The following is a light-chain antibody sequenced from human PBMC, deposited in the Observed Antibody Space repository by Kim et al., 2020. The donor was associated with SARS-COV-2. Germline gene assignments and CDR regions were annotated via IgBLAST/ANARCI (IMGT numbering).Light chain of an antibody. CDR2: DVT. Sequence: QSALTQPRSVSGSPGQSVTISCTGTSSDVGGYNYVSWYQQQPGKAPKLMIFDVTKRPSGVPDRFSGSKSGNTASLTISGLQAADEADYYCCSYARSYSYVFRNGTKVTVL. J-gene: IGLJ1*01. CDR1: SSDVGGYNY. V-gene: IGLV2-11*01. CDR3: CSYARSYSYV.